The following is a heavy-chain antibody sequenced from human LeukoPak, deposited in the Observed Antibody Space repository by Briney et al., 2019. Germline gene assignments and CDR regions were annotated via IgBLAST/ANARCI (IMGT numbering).Heavy chain of an antibody. CDR1: GGSFGGYY. CDR3: ARHGTTYYYDSSGYA. CDR2: INHSGST. D-gene: IGHD3-22*01. Sequence: SETLSLTCAVYGGSFGGYYWSWIRQPPGKGLEWIGEINHSGSTNYNPSLKSRVTISVDTSKNQFSLKLSSVTAADTAVYYCARHGTTYYYDSSGYAWGQGTLVTVSS. V-gene: IGHV4-34*01. J-gene: IGHJ5*02.